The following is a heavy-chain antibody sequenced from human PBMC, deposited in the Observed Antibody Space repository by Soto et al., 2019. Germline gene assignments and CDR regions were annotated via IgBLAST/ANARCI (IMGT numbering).Heavy chain of an antibody. CDR1: GGSISSGGYY. CDR3: ARVSGSYYYGMDV. V-gene: IGHV4-61*08. Sequence: ASETLSLTCTVSGGSISSGGYYWSWIRQPPGKGLEWIGYFYYTGSTNYNPSLKSRVTISGDKSKNQFSLKLSSVTAADTAVYYCARVSGSYYYGMDVWGQGITVTVSS. J-gene: IGHJ6*02. CDR2: FYYTGST. D-gene: IGHD1-26*01.